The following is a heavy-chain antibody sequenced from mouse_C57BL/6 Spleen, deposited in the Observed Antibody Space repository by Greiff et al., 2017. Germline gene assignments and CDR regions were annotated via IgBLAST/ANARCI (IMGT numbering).Heavy chain of an antibody. CDR3: AREAGYYPFSYAMDY. CDR2: IYPGSGNT. D-gene: IGHD2-3*01. J-gene: IGHJ4*01. V-gene: IGHV1-76*01. Sequence: VQLQQSGAELVRPGASVKLSCKASGYTFTDYYINWVKQRPGQGLEWIARIYPGSGNTYYNEKFKGKATLTAEKSSSTAYMQLSSLTSEDSAVYFCAREAGYYPFSYAMDYWGQGTSVTVSS. CDR1: GYTFTDYY.